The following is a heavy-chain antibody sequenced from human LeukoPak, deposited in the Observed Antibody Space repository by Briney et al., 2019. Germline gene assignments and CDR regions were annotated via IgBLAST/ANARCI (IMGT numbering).Heavy chain of an antibody. CDR3: ARRMLTTTGFDS. CDR2: IYPGDSET. CDR1: GYRFSSYW. V-gene: IGHV5-51*01. D-gene: IGHD3-16*01. Sequence: GESLKISCKGAGYRFSSYWIAWVRQMPGKGLEWMGIIYPGDSETRNSPSIQGQVTISADKSTSTAYLQWSSLKASDTAMYYCARRMLTTTGFDSWGQGTLVTVSS. J-gene: IGHJ4*02.